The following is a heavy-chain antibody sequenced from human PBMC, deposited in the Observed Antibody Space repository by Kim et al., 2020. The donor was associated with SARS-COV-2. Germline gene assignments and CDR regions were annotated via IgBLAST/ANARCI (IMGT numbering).Heavy chain of an antibody. CDR1: GYTFTSYA. V-gene: IGHV7-4-1*02. J-gene: IGHJ6*02. Sequence: ASVKVSCKASGYTFTSYAMNWVRQAPGQGLEWMGWINTNTGNPTYAQGFTGRFVFSLDTSVSTAYLQISSLKAEDTAVYYCARDFSGYYDFWSGYFRTGYYGMDVWGQGTTVTVSS. CDR2: INTNTGNP. D-gene: IGHD3-3*01. CDR3: ARDFSGYYDFWSGYFRTGYYGMDV.